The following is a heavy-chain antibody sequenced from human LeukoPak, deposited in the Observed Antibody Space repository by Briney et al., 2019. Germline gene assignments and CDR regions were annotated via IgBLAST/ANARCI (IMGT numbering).Heavy chain of an antibody. V-gene: IGHV3-48*03. D-gene: IGHD1-26*01. CDR3: ARAPGLAGATTLDYFDY. CDR1: GVTCVGYE. Sequence: GRSLCTCVAASGVTCVGYERNWGRQAPGKGLEWVSYISSSGSTIYYADSVNGRFHIYRDKAKNLLYLQMNRLRAEDTAVYYRARAPGLAGATTLDYFDYWGQGTLVPVSS. J-gene: IGHJ4*02. CDR2: ISSSGSTI.